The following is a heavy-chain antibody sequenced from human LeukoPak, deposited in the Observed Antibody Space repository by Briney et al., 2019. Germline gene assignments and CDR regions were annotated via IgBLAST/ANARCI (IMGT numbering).Heavy chain of an antibody. CDR3: TRDAAGYDP. V-gene: IGHV3-7*01. D-gene: IGHD6-13*01. Sequence: PGGSLRLSCAASGFALNTFWMSYVPQTPGKGLDWVAKIKEDGPKKYCVDSVKGHFTISRDNAENSLYLQMNSLRDGDTAVYYCTRDAAGYDPWGQGTLVTVSS. J-gene: IGHJ5*02. CDR1: GFALNTFW. CDR2: IKEDGPKK.